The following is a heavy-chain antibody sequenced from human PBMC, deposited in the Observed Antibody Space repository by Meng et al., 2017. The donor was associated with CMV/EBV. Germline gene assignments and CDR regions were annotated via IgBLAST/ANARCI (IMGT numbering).Heavy chain of an antibody. Sequence: SETLSLTCAISGASVSSNSAAWNWIRQSPSRGLEWLGRTYYRSKWYNDYAVSVKTRITINPDTSKNQSSLQLNSVTPEDTAVYYCARDFRAVPVLRFLEWSSYGMDVWGQGTTVTVSS. J-gene: IGHJ6*02. CDR3: ARDFRAVPVLRFLEWSSYGMDV. V-gene: IGHV6-1*01. CDR1: GASVSSNSAA. D-gene: IGHD3-3*01. CDR2: TYYRSKWYN.